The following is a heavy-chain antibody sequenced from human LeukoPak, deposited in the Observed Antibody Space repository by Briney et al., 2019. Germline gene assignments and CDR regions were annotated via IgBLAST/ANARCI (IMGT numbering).Heavy chain of an antibody. D-gene: IGHD2-2*01. Sequence: SETLSLTCTVSGGSISSYYWGWIRQPPGKGLEWIGSIYYSGSTYYNPSLKSRVTISVDTSKNQFSLKLSSVTAADTAVYYCARHEALACGGSSSTSCSPPSAFDIWGQGTMVTVSS. V-gene: IGHV4-39*01. CDR1: GGSISSYY. J-gene: IGHJ3*02. CDR3: ARHEALACGGSSSTSCSPPSAFDI. CDR2: IYYSGST.